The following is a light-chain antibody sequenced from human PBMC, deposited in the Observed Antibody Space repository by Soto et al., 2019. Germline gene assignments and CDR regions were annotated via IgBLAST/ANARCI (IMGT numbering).Light chain of an antibody. V-gene: IGKV1-39*01. CDR1: QSIRSY. Sequence: DIPMTQSPSSLSASVGDRVTITCRASQSIRSYLNWYQQKPGKAPKVLIYAASSLQSGVPSRFSGIGSGTDFTLSISSLQPEDFATYYWQQSYSGPRTFGGGTKVEIK. CDR2: AAS. J-gene: IGKJ4*01. CDR3: QQSYSGPRT.